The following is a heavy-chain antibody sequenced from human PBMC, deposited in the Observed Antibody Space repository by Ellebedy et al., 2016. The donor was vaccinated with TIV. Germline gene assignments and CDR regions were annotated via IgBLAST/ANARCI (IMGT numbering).Heavy chain of an antibody. V-gene: IGHV4-59*08. CDR3: ASRGSLGAFDI. Sequence: SETLSLXXTVSGGSISSYYWSWIRQPPGKGLEWIGYIYYSGSTNYNPSLKSRVTISVDTSKNQFSLKLSSVTAADTAVYYCASRGSLGAFDIWGQGTMVTVSS. CDR2: IYYSGST. CDR1: GGSISSYY. J-gene: IGHJ3*02. D-gene: IGHD7-27*01.